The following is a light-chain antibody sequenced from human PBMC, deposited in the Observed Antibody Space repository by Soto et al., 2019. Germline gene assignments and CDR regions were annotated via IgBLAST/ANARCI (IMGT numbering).Light chain of an antibody. V-gene: IGLV2-8*01. J-gene: IGLJ1*01. CDR3: SSYAGSNDFV. CDR1: SSDVGGYNY. Sequence: QSALTQPPSASGSPGQSVTISCTGTSSDVGGYNYVSWYQQRPGKAPKLMIYEVSKRPSGVPDRFSGSKSGNTASLTVSGLQAEDEADYYCSSYAGSNDFVFGTGTKLTVL. CDR2: EVS.